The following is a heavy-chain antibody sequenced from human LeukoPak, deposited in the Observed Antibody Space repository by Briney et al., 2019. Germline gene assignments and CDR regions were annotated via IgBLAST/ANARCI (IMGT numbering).Heavy chain of an antibody. CDR2: ITSTSDTI. J-gene: IGHJ3*02. D-gene: IGHD6-19*01. CDR1: GFPFSTYS. CDR3: ARGGSDWFVDAFDI. V-gene: IGHV3-48*01. Sequence: PGGSLRLSCVTSGFPFSTYSMNWVRQAPGKGLEWLSYITSTSDTIYYADSVKGRFTISRDNAKNSLYLQMNSLRAEDTAVYYCARGGSDWFVDAFDIWGRGTMVTVSS.